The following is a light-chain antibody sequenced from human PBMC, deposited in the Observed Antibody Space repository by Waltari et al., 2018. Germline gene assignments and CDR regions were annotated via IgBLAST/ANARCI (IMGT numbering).Light chain of an antibody. J-gene: IGKJ1*01. Sequence: DVVMTQSPDSLAVSLGERATINCKSSQSLLYTSNNKKYLAWYQQKPGQPPKILIYWASIRDTGVPDRFSGSGSGTDFTLTISGLQAEDVASYFCLQYLHTPRTFGQGTKVEIK. CDR1: QSLLYTSNNKKY. V-gene: IGKV4-1*01. CDR3: LQYLHTPRT. CDR2: WAS.